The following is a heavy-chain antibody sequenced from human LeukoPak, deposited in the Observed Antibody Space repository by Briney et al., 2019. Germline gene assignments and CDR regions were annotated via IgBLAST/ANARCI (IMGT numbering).Heavy chain of an antibody. V-gene: IGHV3-72*01. CDR1: GFIFGDYI. CDR3: SRDGSGSDWSAFDI. Sequence: PGGSLRLSCAASGFIFGDYIMDWVRQAPGKGLEWVGRVRRKDKSYTTKYAPSVEGRFTISRDDSQSSVYLQMNSLRSEDTAVYYCSRDGSGSDWSAFDIWGQGTVVIVSS. J-gene: IGHJ3*02. D-gene: IGHD1-1*01. CDR2: VRRKDKSYTT.